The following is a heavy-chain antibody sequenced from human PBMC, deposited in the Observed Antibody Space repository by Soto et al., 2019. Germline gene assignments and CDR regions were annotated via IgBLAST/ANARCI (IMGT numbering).Heavy chain of an antibody. J-gene: IGHJ5*02. CDR3: ARVWFGGSYSGWFDP. Sequence: SETLSLTCTVSGGSISSYYWSWIRQPPGKGLEWIGYIYYSGSTNYNPSLKSRVTISVDTSKNQFSLKLSSVTAADTAVYYCARVWFGGSYSGWFDPWGQGTLVTVSS. CDR1: GGSISSYY. CDR2: IYYSGST. V-gene: IGHV4-59*01. D-gene: IGHD1-26*01.